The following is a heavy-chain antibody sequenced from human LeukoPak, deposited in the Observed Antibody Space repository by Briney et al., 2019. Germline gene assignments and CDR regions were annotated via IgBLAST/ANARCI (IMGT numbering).Heavy chain of an antibody. J-gene: IGHJ4*02. CDR1: GFTFSSYS. CDR3: ARGGYYYDSSGYFDY. D-gene: IGHD3-22*01. Sequence: GGSLRLSCAASGFTFSSYSMNWVRQAPGKGLEWVSSISSSSSYIYYADSVKGRFTISRDNSKNTLYLQMNSLRAEDTAVYYCARGGYYYDSSGYFDYWGQGTLVTVSS. CDR2: ISSSSSYI. V-gene: IGHV3-21*01.